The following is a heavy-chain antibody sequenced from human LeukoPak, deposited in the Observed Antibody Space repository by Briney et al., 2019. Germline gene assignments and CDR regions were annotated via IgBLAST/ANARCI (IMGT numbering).Heavy chain of an antibody. J-gene: IGHJ5*02. CDR2: ISSSSSYI. CDR3: AKLNWNYESGWFDP. D-gene: IGHD1-7*01. V-gene: IGHV3-21*04. Sequence: GGSLRLSCAASGFTFSTYNMNWVRQAPGKGLEWVSSISSSSSYIYYADSVKGRFTISRDNAKNSLYLQMNSLRAEDTAVYYCAKLNWNYESGWFDPWGQGTLVTVSS. CDR1: GFTFSTYN.